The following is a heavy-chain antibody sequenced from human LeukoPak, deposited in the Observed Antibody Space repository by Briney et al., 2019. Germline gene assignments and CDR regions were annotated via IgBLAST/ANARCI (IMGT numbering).Heavy chain of an antibody. V-gene: IGHV4-39*07. J-gene: IGHJ3*01. D-gene: IGHD6-13*01. CDR3: ARDNRRYQQSRRAFDL. CDR1: GGDISSPSYY. Sequence: SETLSLTCSVSGGDISSPSYYWGWIRQSPVKGLEWIGTIYYSGATYHNPSLRSRLTLSIDTSRNQFSLRLTSMTAADTAVYFCARDNRRYQQSRRAFDLWGPGTKVTVSS. CDR2: IYYSGAT.